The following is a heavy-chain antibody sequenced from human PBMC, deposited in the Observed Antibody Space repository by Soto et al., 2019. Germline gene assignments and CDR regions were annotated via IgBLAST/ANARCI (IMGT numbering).Heavy chain of an antibody. D-gene: IGHD5-18*01. Sequence: GGSLRLSCAASGFTFSGCAMSWVRQAPGKGLEWVSAISGGGGSTYYADSVKGRFTLSRDNSRNTLSLQVNGLRAEDTAVSYSAKGSASARPYYFDYWGQGTVVTVSS. J-gene: IGHJ4*02. CDR2: ISGGGGST. V-gene: IGHV3-23*01. CDR1: GFTFSGCA. CDR3: AKGSASARPYYFDY.